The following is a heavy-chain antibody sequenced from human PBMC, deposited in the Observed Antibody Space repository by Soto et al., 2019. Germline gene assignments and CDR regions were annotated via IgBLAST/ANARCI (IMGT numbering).Heavy chain of an antibody. J-gene: IGHJ4*02. V-gene: IGHV4-59*13. CDR3: ARDYIWGSSRYFDY. D-gene: IGHD3-16*02. CDR1: GGSISSYY. CDR2: IYYSGST. Sequence: SETLSLTCTVSGGSISSYYWSWIRQPPGKGLEWIGYIYYSGSTNYNPSLKSRVTISVDTSKNQFSLKLSSVTAADTAVYYCARDYIWGSSRYFDYWGQGTLVTVSS.